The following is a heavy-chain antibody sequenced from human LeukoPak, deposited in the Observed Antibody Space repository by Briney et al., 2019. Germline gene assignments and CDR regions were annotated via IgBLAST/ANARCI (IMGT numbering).Heavy chain of an antibody. D-gene: IGHD3-10*02. CDR3: AELGITMIGGV. CDR1: GFTFDDYA. CDR2: ISWDGGRT. J-gene: IGHJ6*04. Sequence: GGSLRLSCAASGFTFDDYAMHWVRQAPGKGLEWVSLISWDGGRTYSSDSVKGRFIISRDNAKNSLYLQMNSLRAEDTAVYYCAELGITMIGGVWGKGTTVTISS. V-gene: IGHV3-43D*03.